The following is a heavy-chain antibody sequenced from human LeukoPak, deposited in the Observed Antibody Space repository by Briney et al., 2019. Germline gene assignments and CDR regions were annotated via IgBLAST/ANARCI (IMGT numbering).Heavy chain of an antibody. CDR3: ARGRYYYGSGSYYNVYYYYYMDV. J-gene: IGHJ6*03. CDR1: GYTFTTYG. CDR2: INPSGGST. D-gene: IGHD3-10*01. Sequence: ASVKVSCKASGYTFTTYGILWARQAPGQGLEWMGIINPSGGSTSYAQKFQGRVTMTRDMSTSTVYMELSSLRSEDTAVYYCARGRYYYGSGSYYNVYYYYYMDVWGKGTTVTISS. V-gene: IGHV1-46*01.